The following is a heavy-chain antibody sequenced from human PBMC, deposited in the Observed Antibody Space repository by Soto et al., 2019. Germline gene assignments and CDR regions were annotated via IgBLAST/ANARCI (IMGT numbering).Heavy chain of an antibody. D-gene: IGHD6-13*01. Sequence: EVQLVESGGGLVKPGGSLRLSCAASGFIFSRYSMNWVRQAPGKGLEWVSSISSSSSYIYYVDSVKGRFTISRDNAQNSLYLQMNSLRAEDTAVYYCARKWYSSSWNTGNYFDYWGHGTLVTVSS. J-gene: IGHJ4*01. CDR1: GFIFSRYS. V-gene: IGHV3-21*01. CDR3: ARKWYSSSWNTGNYFDY. CDR2: ISSSSSYI.